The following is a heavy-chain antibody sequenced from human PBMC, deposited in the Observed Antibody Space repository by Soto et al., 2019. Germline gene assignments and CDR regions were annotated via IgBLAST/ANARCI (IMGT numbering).Heavy chain of an antibody. CDR2: IYSSGST. CDR1: GGSISSYY. J-gene: IGHJ5*02. V-gene: IGHV4-4*07. D-gene: IGHD2-15*01. Sequence: QVQLQESGPGLVKPSETLSLTCIVSGGSISSYYWSWIRQPAGKGLEWIGRIYSSGSTNYNPSLKSRVTMSVDTSNSHFSRKLSSVTAADTAVYYCARSATGGLNRFDPWGQGTLVTVSS. CDR3: ARSATGGLNRFDP.